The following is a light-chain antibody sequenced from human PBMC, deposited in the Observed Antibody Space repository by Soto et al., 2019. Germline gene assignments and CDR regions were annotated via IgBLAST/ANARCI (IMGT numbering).Light chain of an antibody. J-gene: IGKJ1*01. CDR3: QQRSNWPWT. Sequence: EIVLTQSPATLSLSPGERATLSCRASQSVSSFLAWYQQKPGQAPRLLIYDALNRATGIPARFSGSGSGTDFTLTISSLEPEDFAVYYCQQRSNWPWTFGQGTKVEIK. CDR1: QSVSSF. V-gene: IGKV3-11*01. CDR2: DAL.